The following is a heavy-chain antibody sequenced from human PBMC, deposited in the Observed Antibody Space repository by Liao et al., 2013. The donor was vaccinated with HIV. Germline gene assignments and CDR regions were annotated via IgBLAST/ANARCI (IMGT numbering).Heavy chain of an antibody. D-gene: IGHD6-13*01. J-gene: IGHJ5*02. CDR3: TKTSVTSLVASGSKAAYLAP. V-gene: IGHV4-4*07. CDR2: ISATGNT. CDR1: GNFITSDY. Sequence: QVLLQESGPRLVKPSETLSLTCTVFGNFITSDYWTWVRQPAGQGLEWIGRISATGNTNFNPSLRSRVTMSVDTSKNQFSLNLTSVTAADSAIYFCTKTSVTSLVASGSKAAYLAPWGQGTLVTVSS.